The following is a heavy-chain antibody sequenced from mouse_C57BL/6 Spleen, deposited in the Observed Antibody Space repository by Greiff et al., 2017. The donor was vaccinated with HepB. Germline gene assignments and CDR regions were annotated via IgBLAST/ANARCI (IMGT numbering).Heavy chain of an antibody. D-gene: IGHD2-4*01. CDR2: IYPSDSET. CDR3: ARIPYDYDENFDV. J-gene: IGHJ1*03. Sequence: QVQLQQPGAELVRPGSSVKLSCKASGYTFTSYWMDWVKQRPGQGLEWIGNIYPSDSETHYNQKFKDKATLTVDKSSSTAYMQLSSLTSEDSAVYYCARIPYDYDENFDVWGTGTTVTVSS. V-gene: IGHV1-61*01. CDR1: GYTFTSYW.